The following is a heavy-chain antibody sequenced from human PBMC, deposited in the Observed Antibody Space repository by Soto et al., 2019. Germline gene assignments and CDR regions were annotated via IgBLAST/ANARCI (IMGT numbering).Heavy chain of an antibody. J-gene: IGHJ3*02. CDR1: GYTFTSYY. D-gene: IGHD2-2*01. CDR3: ARDLGIVVVPAAMASGYAFDI. CDR2: INPSGGST. V-gene: IGHV1-46*01. Sequence: QVQLVQSGAEVKKPGASVKVSCKASGYTFTSYYMHWVRQAPGQGLEWMGIINPSGGSTSYAQKCQGRVTMTRDTSTSTVYMELSSLRSEDTAVYYCARDLGIVVVPAAMASGYAFDIWGQGTMVTVSS.